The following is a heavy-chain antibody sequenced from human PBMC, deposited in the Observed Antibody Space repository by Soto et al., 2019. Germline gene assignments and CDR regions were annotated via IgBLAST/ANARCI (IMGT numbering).Heavy chain of an antibody. CDR2: IYYSGST. CDR1: GGSISSSSYY. V-gene: IGHV4-39*01. Sequence: SETLSLTCTVSGGSISSSSYYWGWIRQPPGKGLEWIGSIYYSGSTYYNPSLKSRVTISVDTSKNQFSLKLSSVTAADTAVYYCARHSSSGIVVDFDYWGQGTLVTVSS. D-gene: IGHD2-15*01. J-gene: IGHJ4*02. CDR3: ARHSSSGIVVDFDY.